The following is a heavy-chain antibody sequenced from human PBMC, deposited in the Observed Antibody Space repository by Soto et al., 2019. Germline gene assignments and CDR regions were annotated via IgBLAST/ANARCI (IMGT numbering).Heavy chain of an antibody. D-gene: IGHD1-7*01. Sequence: EMQLLESGGGLVQPGGSLRLSCAASGFTFSSYGMTWVRQAPGKGLEWVSFSSATGAGTYFADSVKGRFTISRDNSKNTLYLQMSSLRADVTAVYYCAKDRRAGGNYGFYSDFWGQGALVIVSS. CDR3: AKDRRAGGNYGFYSDF. J-gene: IGHJ4*02. CDR1: GFTFSSYG. CDR2: SSATGAGT. V-gene: IGHV3-23*01.